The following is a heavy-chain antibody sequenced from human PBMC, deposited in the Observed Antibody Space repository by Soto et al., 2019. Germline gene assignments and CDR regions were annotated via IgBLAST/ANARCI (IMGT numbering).Heavy chain of an antibody. Sequence: SETLSLTCTVSGGSISSGGYYWSWIRQHPGKGLEWIGYIYYSGSTYYNPSLKSRVTISVHTSKNQFSLKLSSVTAADTAVYYCARGPYGDFTTFEYWGQGTLVTVSS. CDR2: IYYSGST. CDR1: GGSISSGGYY. CDR3: ARGPYGDFTTFEY. D-gene: IGHD4-17*01. V-gene: IGHV4-31*03. J-gene: IGHJ4*02.